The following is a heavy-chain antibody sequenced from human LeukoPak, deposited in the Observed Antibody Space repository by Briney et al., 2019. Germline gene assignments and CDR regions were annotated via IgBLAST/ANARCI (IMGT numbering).Heavy chain of an antibody. CDR2: IYYSGST. Sequence: SETLSLTCAVSGGSISNENWWGWVRQPPGKGLEWIGYIYYSGSTNYNPSLKSRVTMSLDTSKNQFSLKLSSVTAADTAVYYCARVYYDTSGYNFDYWGQGILVTVSS. D-gene: IGHD3-22*01. J-gene: IGHJ4*02. CDR3: ARVYYDTSGYNFDY. V-gene: IGHV4-4*02. CDR1: GGSISNENW.